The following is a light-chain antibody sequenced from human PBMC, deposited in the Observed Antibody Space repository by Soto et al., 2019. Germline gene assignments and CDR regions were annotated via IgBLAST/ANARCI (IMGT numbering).Light chain of an antibody. V-gene: IGKV1-12*01. CDR1: QGVGNW. CDR2: AAS. Sequence: DIQMTQSPSSVSASVGDRVTITCRASQGVGNWLAWYQQTPGKAPRLRIYAASILQRGVPSRFSGTESGTEFTLTISGLQHEDFATYYCQQANSFPKITFGPGTKVDVK. CDR3: QQANSFPKIT. J-gene: IGKJ3*01.